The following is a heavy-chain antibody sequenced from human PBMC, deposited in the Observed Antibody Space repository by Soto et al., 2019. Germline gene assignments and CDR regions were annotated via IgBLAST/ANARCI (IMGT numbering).Heavy chain of an antibody. CDR3: ARGANQWLVSGLPFDI. CDR1: GFTFSSYG. J-gene: IGHJ3*02. D-gene: IGHD5-12*01. Sequence: PGGSLRLSCAASGFTFSSYGMHWVRQAPGKGLEWVAVISYDGSNKYYADSVKGRFTISRDNSKNTMYLQMDSLRADDTAIYYCARGANQWLVSGLPFDIWGQGTVVTVSS. V-gene: IGHV3-30*03. CDR2: ISYDGSNK.